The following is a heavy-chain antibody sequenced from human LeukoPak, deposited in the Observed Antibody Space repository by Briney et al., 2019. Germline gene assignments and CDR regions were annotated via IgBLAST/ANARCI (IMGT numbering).Heavy chain of an antibody. CDR3: ARVGRYYYDSSGPIGWFDP. J-gene: IGHJ5*02. CDR2: IYYSGST. D-gene: IGHD3-22*01. V-gene: IGHV4-59*01. CDR1: GGSISSYY. Sequence: SETLSLTCTVSGGSISSYYWSWIRQPPGKGLEWIGYIYYSGSTNYNPSLKSRVTISVDTSKNQFSLKLSSVTAADTAVYYCARVGRYYYDSSGPIGWFDPWGQGTLVTVCS.